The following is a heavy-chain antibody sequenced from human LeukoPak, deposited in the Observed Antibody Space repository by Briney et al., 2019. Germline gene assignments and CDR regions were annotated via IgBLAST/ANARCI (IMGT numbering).Heavy chain of an antibody. J-gene: IGHJ4*02. CDR1: GGSISSGNW. CDR3: TRNGYYSLDS. Sequence: TSGTLSLTCAVSGGSISSGNWWSWVRQSPGKGLEWFGEIHHTGNTNYNPSLKSRATISIDKSKNQFSLELNSVTAADTAVYYCTRNGYYSLDSWGQGTLVTVSS. CDR2: IHHTGNT. D-gene: IGHD3-22*01. V-gene: IGHV4-4*02.